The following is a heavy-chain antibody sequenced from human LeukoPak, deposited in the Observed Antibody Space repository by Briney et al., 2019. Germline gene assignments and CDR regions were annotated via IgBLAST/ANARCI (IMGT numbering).Heavy chain of an antibody. CDR1: GYTFTSYG. V-gene: IGHV1-18*01. Sequence: GASVKVSCKASGYTFTSYGISWVRQAPGQGLEWMGWISAYNGNTNYAQKLQGRVTLTRDTSITTAYMELNSLRSDDTAVYYCARGPWFGSDQGKRGDWFDPWGQGTLVTVYS. J-gene: IGHJ5*02. CDR2: ISAYNGNT. CDR3: ARGPWFGSDQGKRGDWFDP. D-gene: IGHD3-10*01.